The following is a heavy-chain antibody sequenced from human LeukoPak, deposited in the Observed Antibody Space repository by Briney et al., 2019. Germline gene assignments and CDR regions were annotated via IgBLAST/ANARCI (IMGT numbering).Heavy chain of an antibody. CDR1: GFTFTEYS. V-gene: IGHV3-48*04. D-gene: IGHD3-10*01. Sequence: PGKSLSLSCAASGFTFTEYSIIWVRQAPGKGLEWVSFISDISDRSSTIHYADSVKGRFTISRDNAERSVYLQMNSLRADDTAVYYCARVRGPTLKTCYMDVWGTGTTVTVSS. CDR2: ISDRSSTI. CDR3: ARVRGPTLKTCYMDV. J-gene: IGHJ6*03.